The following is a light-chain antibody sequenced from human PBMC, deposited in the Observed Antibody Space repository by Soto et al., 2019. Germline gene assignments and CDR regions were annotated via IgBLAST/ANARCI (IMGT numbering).Light chain of an antibody. Sequence: QSVLTQPRSASGTPGQRVTISCSGSSSNIGSNTVNWYQQLPGTAPKLLIYSNNQRPSGVPDRFSGSKSGTSASLAISGLQSEDEADYYCAAWDDSLNVVVFGGGTKVTVL. CDR1: SSNIGSNT. CDR2: SNN. V-gene: IGLV1-44*01. J-gene: IGLJ2*01. CDR3: AAWDDSLNVVV.